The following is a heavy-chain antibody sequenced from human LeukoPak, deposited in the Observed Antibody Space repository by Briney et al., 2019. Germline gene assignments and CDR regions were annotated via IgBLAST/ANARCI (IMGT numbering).Heavy chain of an antibody. Sequence: GASVKVSCKASGYTFTGYYIHWVRQAAGQGLEWMGWINPNSGGTNYAQKFQGRVTMTRDTSIRTAYMELNRLRSDDTAVYYCARPSTWEWELLSGAFDIWGQGTMVTVSS. CDR1: GYTFTGYY. V-gene: IGHV1-2*02. CDR3: ARPSTWEWELLSGAFDI. D-gene: IGHD1-26*01. J-gene: IGHJ3*02. CDR2: INPNSGGT.